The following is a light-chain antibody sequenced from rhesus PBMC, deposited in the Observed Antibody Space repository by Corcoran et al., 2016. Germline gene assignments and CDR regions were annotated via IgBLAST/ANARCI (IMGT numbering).Light chain of an antibody. CDR1: SSDIGGYNC. CDR3: SSYAGSNTFI. V-gene: IGLV2-32*02. CDR2: EVS. J-gene: IGLJ1*01. Sequence: QAALTQPRSVSGSPGQSVTISCTGTSSDIGGYNCVSWYQQQPDTAPKLMIYEVSKRPSGVSDRFSGSKSGNTASLTISGLQAEDEADYYCSSYAGSNTFIFGAGTRLTVL.